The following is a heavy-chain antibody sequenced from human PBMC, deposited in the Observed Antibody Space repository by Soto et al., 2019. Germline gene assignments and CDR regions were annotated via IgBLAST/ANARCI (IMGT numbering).Heavy chain of an antibody. CDR1: GGSINSGGSF. J-gene: IGHJ4*02. CDR3: AREGVLGAVDC. D-gene: IGHD3-16*01. V-gene: IGHV4-31*03. CDR2: ISYFGST. Sequence: QVQLQESGPGLVKPSQTLSLACTVSGGSINSGGSFWTWIRQHPGKGLEWIGYISYFGSTYYNPSLKSRVTISVDTSKNQFSLNLTSVTAADTAVYYCAREGVLGAVDCWGQGTLVTVSS.